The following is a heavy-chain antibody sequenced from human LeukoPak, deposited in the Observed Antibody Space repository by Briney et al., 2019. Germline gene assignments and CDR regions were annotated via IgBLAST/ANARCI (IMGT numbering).Heavy chain of an antibody. D-gene: IGHD5-18*01. V-gene: IGHV4-59*01. J-gene: IGHJ6*03. CDR1: GGSISSYY. CDR2: IYYSGST. CDR3: ARKGYSYAYYYMDV. Sequence: PSETLSLTCTVSGGSISSYYWSWIRQPPGKGLEWIGYIYYSGSTNYNPSLKRRGTISVDTSKNQFSLKLSSVTAADTAVYYCARKGYSYAYYYMDVWGKGTTVTVSS.